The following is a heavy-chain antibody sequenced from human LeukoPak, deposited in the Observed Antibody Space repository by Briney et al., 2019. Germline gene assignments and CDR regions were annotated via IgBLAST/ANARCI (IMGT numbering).Heavy chain of an antibody. CDR3: ARTYSSGQGAYY. J-gene: IGHJ4*02. D-gene: IGHD6-19*01. CDR1: GGSFSGYY. Sequence: PSETLSLTCVVYGGSFSGYYWSWIRQPPGKGLEWIGEINHSGSTNYNPSLKSRVTVSVDTSKNQFSLKMNSMTAADAAMYYCARTYSSGQGAYYWGQGTLVTVSS. V-gene: IGHV4-34*01. CDR2: INHSGST.